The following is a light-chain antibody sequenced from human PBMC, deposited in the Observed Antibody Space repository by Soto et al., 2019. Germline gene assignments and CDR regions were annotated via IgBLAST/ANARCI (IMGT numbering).Light chain of an antibody. CDR3: QQFDKWPLT. CDR2: SAS. V-gene: IGKV3-15*01. Sequence: EIVLTQSPATLSVSPGVRATLSCRASQSIGINLAWYQQKPGQAPRLLIYSASTRATGIPARFSGSGSGAEFTPTVSSLQSEDFAVYYCQQFDKWPLTFGGGTKVDIK. J-gene: IGKJ4*01. CDR1: QSIGIN.